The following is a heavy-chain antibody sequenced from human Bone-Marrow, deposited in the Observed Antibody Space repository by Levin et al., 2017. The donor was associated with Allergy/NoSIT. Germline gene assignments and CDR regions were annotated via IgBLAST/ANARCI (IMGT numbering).Heavy chain of an antibody. CDR3: AKDMSAVDYGDYFDY. V-gene: IGHV3-9*01. D-gene: IGHD4-17*01. CDR2: ISWNSGSI. CDR1: GFTFDDYA. Sequence: GGSLRLSCAASGFTFDDYAMHWVRQAPGKGLEWVSGISWNSGSIGYADSVKGRFTISRDNAKNSLYLQMNSLRAEDTALYYCAKDMSAVDYGDYFDYWGQGTLVTVSS. J-gene: IGHJ4*02.